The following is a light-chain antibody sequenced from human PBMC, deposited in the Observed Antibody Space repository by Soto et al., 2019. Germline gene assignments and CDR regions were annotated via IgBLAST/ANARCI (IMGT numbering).Light chain of an antibody. CDR2: GNT. Sequence: QSVLTQPPSVSGAPGQRVTISCTGSNSNIGAGSDVHWYQHLPGTAPKLLIYGNTNRPSGVPDRFSGSQSGTSASLAITGLQAEDEADYYCQSYDSRLRSYVFGAGTKVTV. V-gene: IGLV1-40*01. CDR1: NSNIGAGSD. CDR3: QSYDSRLRSYV. J-gene: IGLJ1*01.